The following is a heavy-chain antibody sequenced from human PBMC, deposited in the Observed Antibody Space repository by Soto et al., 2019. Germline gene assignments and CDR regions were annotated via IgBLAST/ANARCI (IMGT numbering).Heavy chain of an antibody. Sequence: QVTLKESGPVLVNPTEPLTLTCTVSGFSLSNARMGVSWIRQPPGKALEWLAHIFSNDEKSYSTSLKSRLTISNDTSKSQVVLTMTNMDPVDTATYYCARIRREYFDWLGGTAFDYWGQGTLVTVSS. CDR2: IFSNDEK. CDR3: ARIRREYFDWLGGTAFDY. CDR1: GFSLSNARMG. J-gene: IGHJ4*02. V-gene: IGHV2-26*01. D-gene: IGHD3-9*01.